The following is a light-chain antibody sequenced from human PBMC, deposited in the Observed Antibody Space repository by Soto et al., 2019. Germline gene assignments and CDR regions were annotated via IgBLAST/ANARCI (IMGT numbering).Light chain of an antibody. J-gene: IGLJ2*01. CDR2: DDS. CDR3: QVWDSSREHVV. CDR1: NIGGKS. Sequence: SYELTQPPSVSVAPGQTARITCGGNNIGGKSGHWYQQKTGQAPALVVYDDSDRPSGIPERISGSNSGNTATLTISRVEVGDEAYYYCQVWDSSREHVVFGGGTKLTVL. V-gene: IGLV3-21*02.